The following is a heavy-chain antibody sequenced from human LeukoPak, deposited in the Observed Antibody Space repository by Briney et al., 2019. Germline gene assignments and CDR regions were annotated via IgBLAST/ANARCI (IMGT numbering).Heavy chain of an antibody. V-gene: IGHV1-2*06. J-gene: IGHJ4*02. CDR2: INPNSGGT. D-gene: IGHD1-1*01. CDR1: GYTFTGYY. Sequence: GASVKVSCKASGYTFTGYYMHWVRQAPGQGLEWMGRINPNSGGTNYAQKFQGRVTMTRDTSISTAYMELSGLRSDDTAVYYCARDPGDNWNDMDYWGQGTLVTVSS. CDR3: ARDPGDNWNDMDY.